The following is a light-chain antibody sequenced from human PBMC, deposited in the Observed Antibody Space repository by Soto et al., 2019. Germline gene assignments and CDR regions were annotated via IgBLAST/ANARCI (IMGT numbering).Light chain of an antibody. CDR1: QSVSSY. Sequence: EVVMTQSPATLSVSPGERATLSCRASQSVSSYLAWYQQKPGQAPRLLIYDASNRATGIPARFSGSGSGTDFTLTISSLEPEDFAVYYCLGGITFGQGTRLEIK. CDR3: LGGIT. J-gene: IGKJ5*01. CDR2: DAS. V-gene: IGKV3-11*01.